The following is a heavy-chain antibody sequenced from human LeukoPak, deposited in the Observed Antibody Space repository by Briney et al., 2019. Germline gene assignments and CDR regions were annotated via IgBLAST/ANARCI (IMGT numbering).Heavy chain of an antibody. CDR2: IYYSGST. D-gene: IGHD2-15*01. CDR1: GGSISSYY. CDR3: ARAYCSGGSCSLFDY. J-gene: IGHJ4*02. Sequence: SETLSLTCTVSGGSISSYYWSWIRQPPGKGLEWIGYIYYSGSTNYNPSLKSRVTISVDTSKNQFSLKLSSVTAADTAVYYCARAYCSGGSCSLFDYWGQGTLVTVSS. V-gene: IGHV4-59*08.